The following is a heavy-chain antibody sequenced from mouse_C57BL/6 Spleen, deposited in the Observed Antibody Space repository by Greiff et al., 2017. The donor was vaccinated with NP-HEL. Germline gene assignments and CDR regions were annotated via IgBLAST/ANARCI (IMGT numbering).Heavy chain of an antibody. V-gene: IGHV2-2*01. CDR2: IWSGGST. J-gene: IGHJ4*01. Sequence: VKLMESGPGLVQPSQSLSITCTVSGFSLTSYGVHWVRQSPGKGLEWLGVIWSGGSTDYNAAFISRLSISKDNSKSQVFFKMNSLQADDTAIYYCARKEGYYEDAMDYWGQGTSVTVSS. D-gene: IGHD2-3*01. CDR1: GFSLTSYG. CDR3: ARKEGYYEDAMDY.